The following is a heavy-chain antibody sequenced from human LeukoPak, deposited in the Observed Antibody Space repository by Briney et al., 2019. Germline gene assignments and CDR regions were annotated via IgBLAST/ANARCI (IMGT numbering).Heavy chain of an antibody. J-gene: IGHJ4*02. V-gene: IGHV3-21*01. Sequence: GGSLRLSCAASGFTFSSCSMNWVRQAPGEGLEWVSTITNSGDYIFYADSVKGRFTISRDNAKNSLYLQMNSLRADDTAVYFCASDEYGDPLGYWGQGTPVTVSS. CDR3: ASDEYGDPLGY. CDR2: ITNSGDYI. CDR1: GFTFSSCS. D-gene: IGHD4-17*01.